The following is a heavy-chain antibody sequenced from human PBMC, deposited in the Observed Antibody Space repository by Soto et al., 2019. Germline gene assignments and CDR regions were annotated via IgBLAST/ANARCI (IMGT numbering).Heavy chain of an antibody. CDR3: AQGVELDV. J-gene: IGHJ6*04. V-gene: IGHV3-23*01. Sequence: EVLLLESGGGLVQPGGSLRLSCAASGFSFSSFAMNWVRQAPGKGLEWVSAIGDSGASTYYADSVKGRFTISRDNSRNTLYLQLNSLRAEDTAVYYCAQGVELDVWGNGTTVTVSS. CDR1: GFSFSSFA. CDR2: IGDSGAST. D-gene: IGHD1-26*01.